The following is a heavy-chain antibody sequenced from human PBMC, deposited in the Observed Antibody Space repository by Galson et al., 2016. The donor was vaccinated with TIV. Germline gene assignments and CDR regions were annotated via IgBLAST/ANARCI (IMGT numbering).Heavy chain of an antibody. CDR1: GFTFSSYA. D-gene: IGHD4-23*01. J-gene: IGHJ3*01. Sequence: SLRLSCAASGFTFSSYAMHWVRQAPGKGLEWVSGIVGTGGITYYADSVKGRFSISRDNSKNTLYLQMNSLRGEDTALYYCTRRKNYGGDAFDLWGQGTLVTVSS. V-gene: IGHV3-23*01. CDR3: TRRKNYGGDAFDL. CDR2: IVGTGGIT.